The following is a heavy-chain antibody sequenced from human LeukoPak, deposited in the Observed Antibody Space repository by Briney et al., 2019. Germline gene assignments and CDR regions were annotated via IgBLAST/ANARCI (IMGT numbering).Heavy chain of an antibody. V-gene: IGHV1-2*02. Sequence: ASVKVSCKASGYTFTGYYMHWVRQAPRQGLEWMGWINPNSGGTNYAQKFQGRVTMTRDTSISTAYMELSRLRSDDTAVYYCARATSYYDILTGRSRVFDYWGQGTLVTVSS. D-gene: IGHD3-9*01. CDR2: INPNSGGT. J-gene: IGHJ4*02. CDR1: GYTFTGYY. CDR3: ARATSYYDILTGRSRVFDY.